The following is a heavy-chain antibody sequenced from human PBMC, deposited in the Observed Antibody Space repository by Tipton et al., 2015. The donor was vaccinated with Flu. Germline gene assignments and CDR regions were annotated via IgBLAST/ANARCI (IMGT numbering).Heavy chain of an antibody. J-gene: IGHJ4*02. CDR2: IYYSDT. V-gene: IGHV4-59*07. Sequence: TLSLTCTVSGGSISSYYWSWIRQPAGKGLEWIGYIYYSDTNYNPSLQSRVGISSDTPKNQFSLEVRSVTAADTAVYYCARGYCTDHVCFFDLWGQGTQVTVSS. CDR1: GGSISSYY. CDR3: ARGYCTDHVCFFDL. D-gene: IGHD2-8*02.